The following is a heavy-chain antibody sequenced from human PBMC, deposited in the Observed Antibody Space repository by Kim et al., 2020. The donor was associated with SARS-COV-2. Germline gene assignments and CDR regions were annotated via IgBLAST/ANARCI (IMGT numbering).Heavy chain of an antibody. J-gene: IGHJ4*02. D-gene: IGHD1-26*01. V-gene: IGHV3-48*03. Sequence: YYPDSVRGQFTISGDNAKNSLYLQMNSLRAEDTAVYYCARGGQSYTVFDYWGQGTLVTVSS. CDR3: ARGGQSYTVFDY.